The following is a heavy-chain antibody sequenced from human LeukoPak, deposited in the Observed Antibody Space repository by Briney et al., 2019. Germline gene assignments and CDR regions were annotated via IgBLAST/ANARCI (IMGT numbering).Heavy chain of an antibody. CDR1: GGSINFYY. CDR3: ASRGDFDY. J-gene: IGHJ4*02. Sequence: PSETLSLTCTVSGGSINFYYWSWIRQPPGKGLEWIGYIYHNGNTNYNPSLKSRITMSVDPSKNQFSLKLSSVTAADTAVYYCASRGDFDYWGQGTLVTVSS. D-gene: IGHD3-10*01. V-gene: IGHV4-59*12. CDR2: IYHNGNT.